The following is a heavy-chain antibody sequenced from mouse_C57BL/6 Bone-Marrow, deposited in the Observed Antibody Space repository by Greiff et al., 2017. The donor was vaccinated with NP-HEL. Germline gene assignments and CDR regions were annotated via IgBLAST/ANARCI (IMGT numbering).Heavy chain of an antibody. CDR2: INPNNGGT. CDR3: ARGLNSEFDY. CDR1: GYTFTGYY. V-gene: IGHV1-22*01. J-gene: IGHJ2*01. Sequence: VQLQQSGAELVKPGASVKMSCKASGYTFTGYYMTWVKQSHGQGLEWIGDINPNNGGTNYNQKFKGKATLTVNTSSSTAYMELRSLTSEDSAVYYCARGLNSEFDYWGQGTTLTVSS.